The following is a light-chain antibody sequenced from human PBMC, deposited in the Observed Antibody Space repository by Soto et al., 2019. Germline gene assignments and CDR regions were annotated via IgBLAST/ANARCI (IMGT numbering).Light chain of an antibody. J-gene: IGKJ1*01. Sequence: EMVVTLYRLTVPRSPGESRALSCLASPTVSRMYLSWFQQKPGQAPRLLIYGTSTRATGIPVRFSGSGSRPHSTLTSSSLNPADPAVYSRHQPFNLPCTFGQGTKVDIK. V-gene: IGKV3D-7*01. CDR3: HQPFNLPCT. CDR2: GTS. CDR1: PTVSRMY.